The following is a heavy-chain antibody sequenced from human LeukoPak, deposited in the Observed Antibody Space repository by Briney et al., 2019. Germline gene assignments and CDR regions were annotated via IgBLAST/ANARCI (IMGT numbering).Heavy chain of an antibody. J-gene: IGHJ6*03. V-gene: IGHV4-38-2*02. CDR2: IYHSGST. CDR3: ARTCDTSGYFYAHFYYMDV. CDR1: GYSISSGYY. D-gene: IGHD3-22*01. Sequence: SETLSLTCTVSGYSISSGYYWGWIRQPPGKGLEWIGSIYHSGSTYYNPSLKSRVTISVDTSKNQFSLKLTSVTAADTAVYYCARTCDTSGYFYAHFYYMDVWGKGTTVTISS.